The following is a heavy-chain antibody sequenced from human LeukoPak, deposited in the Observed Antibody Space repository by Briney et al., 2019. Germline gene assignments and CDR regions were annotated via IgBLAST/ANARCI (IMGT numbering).Heavy chain of an antibody. Sequence: PSETLSLTCTVSGGSISSYYWSWIRQPPGKGLGWIGYIYYSGSTNYNPSLKSRVTISVDTSKNQFSLKLSSVTAADTAVYYCARIFSYYDRPNAFDIWGQGTMVTVSS. V-gene: IGHV4-59*01. J-gene: IGHJ3*02. CDR3: ARIFSYYDRPNAFDI. D-gene: IGHD3-22*01. CDR1: GGSISSYY. CDR2: IYYSGST.